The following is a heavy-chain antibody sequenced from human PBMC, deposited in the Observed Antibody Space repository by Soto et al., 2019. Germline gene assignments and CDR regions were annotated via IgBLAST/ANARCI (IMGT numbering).Heavy chain of an antibody. D-gene: IGHD2-2*01. CDR2: ISYDGSNK. CDR1: GFTFSSYA. V-gene: IGHV3-30-3*01. Sequence: PGGSLRLSCAASGFTFSSYAMHWVRQAPGKGLEWVAVISYDGSNKYYADSVKGRFTISRDNSKNTLYLQMNSLRAEDTAVYYCARYQQALDYWGQGTLVTVSS. J-gene: IGHJ4*02. CDR3: ARYQQALDY.